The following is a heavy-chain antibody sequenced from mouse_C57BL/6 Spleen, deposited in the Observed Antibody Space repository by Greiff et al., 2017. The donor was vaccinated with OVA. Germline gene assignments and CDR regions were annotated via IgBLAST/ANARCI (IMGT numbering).Heavy chain of an antibody. J-gene: IGHJ2*01. CDR3: ARGDYGSSYDY. D-gene: IGHD1-1*01. CDR1: GYTFTSYW. V-gene: IGHV1-64*01. CDR2: IPPNSGST. Sequence: VQLQQPGAELVKPGASVKLSCKASGYTFTSYWMHWVKQRPGQGLEWIGMIPPNSGSTNYNEKFKSKATLTVDKSSSTAYMQLSSLTSEDSAVYYCARGDYGSSYDYWGQGTTLTVSS.